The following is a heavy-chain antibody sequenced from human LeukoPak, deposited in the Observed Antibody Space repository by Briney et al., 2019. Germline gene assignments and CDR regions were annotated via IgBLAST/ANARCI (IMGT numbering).Heavy chain of an antibody. Sequence: GGSLRLSCTASGFTFGDYAMSWVRQAPGKGLEWVGLIRSKAYGGTTEYAASVKGRFTISRDDSKSIAYLQMNSLKTEDTAVYYCTSGYDQDYFDYWGQGTLVTVFS. J-gene: IGHJ4*02. D-gene: IGHD5-12*01. CDR1: GFTFGDYA. CDR3: TSGYDQDYFDY. CDR2: IRSKAYGGTT. V-gene: IGHV3-49*04.